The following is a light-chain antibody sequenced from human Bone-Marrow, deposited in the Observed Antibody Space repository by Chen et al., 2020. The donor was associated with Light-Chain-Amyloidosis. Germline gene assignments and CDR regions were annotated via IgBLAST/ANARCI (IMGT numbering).Light chain of an antibody. J-gene: IGLJ2*01. CDR1: DLPTKY. CDR2: RDT. CDR3: QSADSSGTYKVI. V-gene: IGLV3-25*03. Sequence: SYELTHPPSVSVSPGQTSSITCSGDDLPTKYAYWYQQKPGQAPVLVIHRDTERPSGIVERFSGSSTGTTATLTISGGQAEDEADYHCQSADSSGTYKVIFGGGTKLTVL.